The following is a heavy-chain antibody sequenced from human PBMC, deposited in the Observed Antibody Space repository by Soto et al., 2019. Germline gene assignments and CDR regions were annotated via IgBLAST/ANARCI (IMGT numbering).Heavy chain of an antibody. CDR3: ARVGGVIAHVNTVTDQIAYYYYYGLDV. D-gene: IGHD4-17*01. Sequence: SVKVSCKASGGTFSSYAISWVRQAPGQGLEWMGGIIPIFGTANYAQKFQGRVTITADKSTSTAYMELSSLRSEDTAVYYCARVGGVIAHVNTVTDQIAYYYYYGLDVWGQGTTVTVSS. CDR2: IIPIFGTA. J-gene: IGHJ6*02. CDR1: GGTFSSYA. V-gene: IGHV1-69*06.